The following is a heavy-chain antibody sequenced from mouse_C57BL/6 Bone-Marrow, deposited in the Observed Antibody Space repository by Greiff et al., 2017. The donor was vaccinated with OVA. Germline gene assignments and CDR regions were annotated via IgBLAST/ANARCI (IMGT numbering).Heavy chain of an antibody. CDR1: GYTFTDYE. V-gene: IGHV1-15*01. Sequence: QVHVKQSGAELVRPGASVTLSCKASGYTFTDYEMHWVKQTPVHGLEWIGAIDPETGGTAYNQKFKGKAILTADKSSSTAYMELRSLTSEDSAVYYCTRSPLYYGSRPSYFDVWGTGTTVTVSS. CDR2: IDPETGGT. D-gene: IGHD1-1*01. CDR3: TRSPLYYGSRPSYFDV. J-gene: IGHJ1*03.